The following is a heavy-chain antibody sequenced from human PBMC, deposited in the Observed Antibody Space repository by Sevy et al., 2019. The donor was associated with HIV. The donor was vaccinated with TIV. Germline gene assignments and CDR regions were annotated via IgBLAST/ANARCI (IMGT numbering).Heavy chain of an antibody. V-gene: IGHV3-74*01. CDR2: INRDGTST. Sequence: GGSLRLSCAASGFTFSSYWMHWVRQAPGKGLVWVSRINRDGTSTSYADSVKGRLTISRDNAKNTVFLQLNSLRAEDTATYYCARPSRTAPTGAFDSWGQGTLVTVSS. J-gene: IGHJ4*02. CDR3: ARPSRTAPTGAFDS. D-gene: IGHD7-27*01. CDR1: GFTFSSYW.